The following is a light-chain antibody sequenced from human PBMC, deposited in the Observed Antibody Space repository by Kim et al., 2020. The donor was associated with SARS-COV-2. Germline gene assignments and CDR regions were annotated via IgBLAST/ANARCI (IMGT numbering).Light chain of an antibody. V-gene: IGLV3-9*01. CDR3: QVWDSSTVV. CDR2: RDS. J-gene: IGLJ2*01. Sequence: VGLGQAARITCGGNDIGSKNVHWYQQRPGQAPVLVIYRDSNRPSGIPERFSGSNSGNTATLTISRAQAGDEADYYCQVWDSSTVVFGGGTQLTVL. CDR1: DIGSKN.